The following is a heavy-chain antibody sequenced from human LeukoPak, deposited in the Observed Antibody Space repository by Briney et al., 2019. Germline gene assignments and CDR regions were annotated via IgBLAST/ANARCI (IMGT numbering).Heavy chain of an antibody. CDR1: GFTFSTYS. J-gene: IGHJ4*02. V-gene: IGHV3-9*03. D-gene: IGHD6-13*01. CDR2: INWNSGSI. Sequence: PGGSLRLSCEASGFTFSTYSMNWVRQPPGKGLEWVSGINWNSGSIGYADSVKGRFTISRDNAKNSLYLQMNSLRAEDVALYYCAALGNSSSYWGQGTLVTVSS. CDR3: AALGNSSSY.